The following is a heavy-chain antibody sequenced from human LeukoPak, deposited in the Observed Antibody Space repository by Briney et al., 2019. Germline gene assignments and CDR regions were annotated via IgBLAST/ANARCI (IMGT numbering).Heavy chain of an antibody. Sequence: GGSLRLSCAATGFTFDDYAMHWVRQAPGKGLEWVSGISWNSGSIGYADSVKGRFTISRDNAKNSLYLQMNSLRAEDTALYYCAKDVGFGELPPLVYAFDIWGQGTMVTVSS. CDR3: AKDVGFGELPPLVYAFDI. D-gene: IGHD3-10*01. V-gene: IGHV3-9*01. CDR2: ISWNSGSI. J-gene: IGHJ3*02. CDR1: GFTFDDYA.